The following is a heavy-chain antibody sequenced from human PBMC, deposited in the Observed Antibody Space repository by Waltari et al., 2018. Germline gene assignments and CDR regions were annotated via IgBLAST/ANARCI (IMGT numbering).Heavy chain of an antibody. V-gene: IGHV3-30*01. D-gene: IGHD3-22*01. J-gene: IGHJ4*02. Sequence: QVQLVESGGGVVQPGRSLRLSCAASGFTFSSYAMHWVRQAPGKGLEWVAVRSYDGSNKYYADSVKGRFTISRDKSKNTLYLQMNSLRAEDTAVYYCARDAPQPPDYYDSSGYLDYWGQGTLVTVSS. CDR1: GFTFSSYA. CDR2: RSYDGSNK. CDR3: ARDAPQPPDYYDSSGYLDY.